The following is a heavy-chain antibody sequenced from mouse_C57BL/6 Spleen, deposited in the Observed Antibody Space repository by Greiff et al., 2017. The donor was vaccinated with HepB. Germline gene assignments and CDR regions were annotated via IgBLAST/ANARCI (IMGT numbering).Heavy chain of an antibody. J-gene: IGHJ2*01. Sequence: EVMLVESGGGLVKPGGSLKLSCAASGFTFSDYGMHWVRQAPEKGLEWVAYISSGSSTIYYADTVKGRFTISRDNAKNTLFLQMTSLRTEDTAMYYCARNYYGSRRPYYFDYWGQGTTLTVSS. D-gene: IGHD1-1*01. CDR2: ISSGSSTI. CDR1: GFTFSDYG. CDR3: ARNYYGSRRPYYFDY. V-gene: IGHV5-17*01.